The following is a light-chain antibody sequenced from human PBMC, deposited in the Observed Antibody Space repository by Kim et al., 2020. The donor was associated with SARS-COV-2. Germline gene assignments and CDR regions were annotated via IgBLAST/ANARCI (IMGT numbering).Light chain of an antibody. V-gene: IGLV2-14*03. Sequence: QSALTQPASVSGSPGQSITISCIGTSSDVGTFNYVSWYQRHPGKAPKLMIYDVTQRPSGVSNRFSGSKSGNTASLTISGLQAEDEADYYCSSFTSSSTWVFGGGTQLTVL. CDR2: DVT. J-gene: IGLJ3*02. CDR3: SSFTSSSTWV. CDR1: SSDVGTFNY.